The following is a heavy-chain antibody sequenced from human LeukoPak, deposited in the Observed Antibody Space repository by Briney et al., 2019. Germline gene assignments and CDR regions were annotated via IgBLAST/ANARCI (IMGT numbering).Heavy chain of an antibody. CDR1: AGSVSSDTYD. V-gene: IGHV4-61*01. Sequence: NPSETLSLTCIVSAGSVSSDTYDWSWIRQPPGKGLEWIGYVYYSGATNYNPSLKSRVTISLDTSKNQFSLRLTSVTAADTAVYYCARRVAVTGIYCFDHWGQGTPVTVSS. J-gene: IGHJ4*02. D-gene: IGHD6-19*01. CDR3: ARRVAVTGIYCFDH. CDR2: VYYSGAT.